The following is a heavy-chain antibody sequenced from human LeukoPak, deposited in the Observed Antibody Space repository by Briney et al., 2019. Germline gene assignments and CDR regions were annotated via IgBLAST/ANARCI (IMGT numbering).Heavy chain of an antibody. CDR2: INPNNGDT. CDR3: ARDRDYGDYNTQDLFVY. D-gene: IGHD4-17*01. CDR1: GYSFTSYH. V-gene: IGHV1-46*01. Sequence: ASVKVSCKASGYSFTSYHMHWVRQAPGQGLEWMGIINPNNGDTVYAQRFRGRVTMTRDTSTSTAYMELRSLRSDDTAVYYCARDRDYGDYNTQDLFVYWGQGTLVTVSS. J-gene: IGHJ4*02.